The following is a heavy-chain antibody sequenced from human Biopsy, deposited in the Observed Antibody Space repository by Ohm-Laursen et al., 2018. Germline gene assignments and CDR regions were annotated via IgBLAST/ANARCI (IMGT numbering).Heavy chain of an antibody. CDR2: IYSSGGS. CDR1: GGSTNDYF. V-gene: IGHV4-4*07. J-gene: IGHJ2*01. CDR3: ARTPGKAVAGRFLDL. D-gene: IGHD6-19*01. Sequence: SDTLSLTCSVSGGSTNDYFWSWIRQPAGETLEWIGRIYSSGGSSYNPPLKSRISMSMDTSNNQFSLTLTSVTAADTAVYYCARTPGKAVAGRFLDLWGRGTLVTASS.